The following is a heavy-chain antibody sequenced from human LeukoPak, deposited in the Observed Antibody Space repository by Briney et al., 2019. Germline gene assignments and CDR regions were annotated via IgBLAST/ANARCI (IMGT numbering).Heavy chain of an antibody. V-gene: IGHV3-20*04. CDR1: GFTFDDYG. CDR2: INWNGGST. CDR3: ARAKRTQWGGHDAFDI. D-gene: IGHD1-26*01. Sequence: GGSLRLSCAASGFTFDDYGMSWVRQAPGKGLEWVSGINWNGGSTGYADSVKGRFTVSRDNAKNSLCLQMNSLRAEDTAVYYCARAKRTQWGGHDAFDIWGQGTMVTVAS. J-gene: IGHJ3*02.